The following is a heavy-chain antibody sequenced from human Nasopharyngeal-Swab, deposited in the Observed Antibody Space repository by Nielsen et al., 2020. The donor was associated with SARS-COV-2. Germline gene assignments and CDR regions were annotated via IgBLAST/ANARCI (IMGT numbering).Heavy chain of an antibody. D-gene: IGHD2-2*01. CDR2: IGAAGGT. J-gene: IGHJ6*03. CDR1: GFTFSSND. V-gene: IGHV3-13*01. Sequence: ESLKISCAASGFTFSSNDMHWVRLPRGKGLEWVSAIGAAGGTYYPDSVKGRFTISRENAKNSLYLQMNNLRAEDTAIYYCVKGMPQSGGMDVWGKGTTVSVSS. CDR3: VKGMPQSGGMDV.